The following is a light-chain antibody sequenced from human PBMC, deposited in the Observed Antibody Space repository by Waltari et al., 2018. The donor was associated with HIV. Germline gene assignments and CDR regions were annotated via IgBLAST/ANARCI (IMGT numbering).Light chain of an antibody. CDR2: NND. CDR3: AAWDDSLSGSYV. J-gene: IGLJ1*01. Sequence: QSVLTQPPSASGTPGQRVIISCSGSSANTGYNYVFWSQHLPGTAPKLVIYNNDQRPSGVPGRFSGSKSGTSASLAISGLRSEDEGEYYCAAWDDSLSGSYVFGTGTKVTVL. CDR1: SANTGYNY. V-gene: IGLV1-47*01.